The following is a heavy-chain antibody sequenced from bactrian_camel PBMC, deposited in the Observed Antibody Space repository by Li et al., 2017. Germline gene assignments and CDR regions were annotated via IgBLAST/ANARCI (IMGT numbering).Heavy chain of an antibody. CDR3: AVESLRLGDDRGYELNY. J-gene: IGHJ4*01. CDR1: GYATNNRC. D-gene: IGHD3*01. V-gene: IGHV3S57*01. Sequence: HVQLVESGGGSVHTGGSLTLSCSYSGYATNNRCMGWSRQALDKEREGVAAIDSGGTTAYADSVKGRFTISRDNAKNTLWLQMNSLKTEDTAVYYCAVESLRLGDDRGYELNYWGQGTQVTVS. CDR2: IDSGGTT.